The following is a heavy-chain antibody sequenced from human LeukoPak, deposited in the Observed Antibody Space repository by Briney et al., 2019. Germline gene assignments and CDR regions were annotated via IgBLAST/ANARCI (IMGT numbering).Heavy chain of an antibody. CDR3: AKDLGGYCSGGSCYDAFDI. Sequence: PGGSLRLSCAASGFIFSSYAMSWVRQAPGKGLEWVSAISGSGGSTYYADSVKGRFTISRDNSKNTLYLQMNSLRAEDTAVYYCAKDLGGYCSGGSCYDAFDIWGQGTMVTVSS. V-gene: IGHV3-23*01. J-gene: IGHJ3*02. CDR1: GFIFSSYA. CDR2: ISGSGGST. D-gene: IGHD2-15*01.